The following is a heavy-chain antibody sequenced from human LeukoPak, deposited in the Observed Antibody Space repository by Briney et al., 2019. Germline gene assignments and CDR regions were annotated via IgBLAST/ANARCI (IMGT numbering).Heavy chain of an antibody. V-gene: IGHV4-4*02. CDR1: GASISSSNW. J-gene: IGHJ3*02. CDR3: ARGREVGYLKRLDAFDI. CDR2: IYHSGTT. D-gene: IGHD3-16*02. Sequence: PSETLSLTCAVSGASISSSNWWSWVRQPPGKGLEWIGEIYHSGTTNYNPSLKGRITISVDKSKNQFSLKLSSVAAADTAVYYCARGREVGYLKRLDAFDIWGQGTMVTVSS.